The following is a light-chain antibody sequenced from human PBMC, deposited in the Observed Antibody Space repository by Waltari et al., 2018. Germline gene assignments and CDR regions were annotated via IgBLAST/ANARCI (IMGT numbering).Light chain of an antibody. CDR2: KAS. CDR3: QHYNSYSSWT. J-gene: IGKJ1*01. Sequence: DIQMTQSPSTLSASVGDRVTITCRASQGVGRWLAWYQQKAGKAPRCLISKASKLESGVPARFSGSGSGTEFTLTISSLQPDDFATYYCQHYNSYSSWTFGQGTKVEIK. CDR1: QGVGRW. V-gene: IGKV1-5*03.